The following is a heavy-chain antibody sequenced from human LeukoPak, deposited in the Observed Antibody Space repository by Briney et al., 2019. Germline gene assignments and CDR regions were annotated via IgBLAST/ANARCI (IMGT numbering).Heavy chain of an antibody. CDR3: ARDDSGAGHGDY. CDR1: GFTFSSYE. CDR2: ISSSGSTI. V-gene: IGHV3-48*03. Sequence: PGGSLRLSCAASGFTFSSYEMNWVRQAPGKGLEWVSYISSSGSTIYYADSVKGRFTISRDNAKNSLYLQMSSLRAEDTAVYYCARDDSGAGHGDYWGQGTLVTVSS. J-gene: IGHJ4*02. D-gene: IGHD6-19*01.